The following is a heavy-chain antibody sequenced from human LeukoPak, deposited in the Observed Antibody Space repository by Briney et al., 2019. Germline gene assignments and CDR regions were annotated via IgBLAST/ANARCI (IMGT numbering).Heavy chain of an antibody. CDR3: ARPLLPGEYYYDNSF. CDR2: IIPILGIA. Sequence: EASVKVSCKASGGTFNSYAISWVRQAPGQGLEWMGRIIPILGIANYAQKFQGRVTITADKSTSTAYMELSSLRSDDTAVYYCARPLLPGEYYYDNSFWGQGTMVTVSS. CDR1: GGTFNSYA. J-gene: IGHJ3*01. V-gene: IGHV1-69*04. D-gene: IGHD3-22*01.